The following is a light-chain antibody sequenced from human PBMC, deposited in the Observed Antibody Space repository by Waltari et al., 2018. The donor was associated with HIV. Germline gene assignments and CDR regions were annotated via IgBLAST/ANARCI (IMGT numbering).Light chain of an antibody. CDR3: QSYDSGSSGSV. CDR1: SSTIGAGSA. J-gene: IGLJ2*01. CDR2: GNN. V-gene: IGLV1-40*01. Sequence: QSVLTQPPSVSGPPGQRATISCTARSSTIGAGSAVHCYQQLPGTAPKLLMYGNNNRASGVPDRFSGSKFGPSASLAITGLQAEDEAYYYCQSYDSGSSGSVFGGGTKLTVL.